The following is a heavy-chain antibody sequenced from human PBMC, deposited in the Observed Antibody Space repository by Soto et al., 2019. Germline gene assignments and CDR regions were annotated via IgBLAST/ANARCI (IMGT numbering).Heavy chain of an antibody. Sequence: QVQLQESGPGLVKPSETLSLTCTVSGGSISSYYWSWIRQPPGKGLEWIGYIYYSGSTNYNPSLKSRVTISVDTSKNQFSLKLSSVTAADTAVYYCARTDKLGLFDYWGQGTLVTVSS. D-gene: IGHD3-16*01. CDR2: IYYSGST. CDR1: GGSISSYY. J-gene: IGHJ4*02. CDR3: ARTDKLGLFDY. V-gene: IGHV4-59*01.